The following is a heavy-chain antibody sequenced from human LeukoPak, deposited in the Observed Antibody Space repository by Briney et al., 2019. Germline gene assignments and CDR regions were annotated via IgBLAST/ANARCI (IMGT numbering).Heavy chain of an antibody. Sequence: KPSETLSLTRTVSGGSISSYYWSWIRQPPGKGLEWIGYIYYSGSTNYNPSLKSRVTISVDTSKNQFSLKLSSVTAADTAVYYCARGLSGYSYGMDVWGQGTTVAVSS. D-gene: IGHD5-18*01. CDR3: ARGLSGYSYGMDV. J-gene: IGHJ6*02. CDR1: GGSISSYY. V-gene: IGHV4-59*01. CDR2: IYYSGST.